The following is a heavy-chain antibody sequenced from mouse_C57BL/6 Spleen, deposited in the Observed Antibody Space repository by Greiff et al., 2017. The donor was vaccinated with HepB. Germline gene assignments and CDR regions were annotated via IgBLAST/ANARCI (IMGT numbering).Heavy chain of an antibody. CDR1: GYAFSSSW. D-gene: IGHD2-4*01. V-gene: IGHV1-82*01. J-gene: IGHJ4*01. CDR2: IYPGDGDT. Sequence: QVQLQQSGPELVKPGASVKISCKASGYAFSSSWMNWVKQRPGKGLEWIGRIYPGDGDTNYNGKFKGKATLTADKSSSTSYMQLRSLTSEDSAVYFCARKGIYYDYYVDAMDYWGQGTSVTVSS. CDR3: ARKGIYYDYYVDAMDY.